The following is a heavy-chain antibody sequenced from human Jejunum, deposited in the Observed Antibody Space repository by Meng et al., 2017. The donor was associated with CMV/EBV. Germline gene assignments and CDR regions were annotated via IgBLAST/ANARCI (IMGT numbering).Heavy chain of an antibody. V-gene: IGHV2-5*01. CDR1: GFPLSTGGAA. J-gene: IGHJ4*02. CDR2: IYWNDDK. CDR3: AHVTWNNGGFDY. Sequence: FSGFPLSTGGAAVGWVRQAPGEALEWLALIYWNDDKRFSPSLKNTLTITKDSSKNQVVLTMTNVDSVDTGTYFCAHVTWNNGGFDYWGQGTVVTVSS. D-gene: IGHD1/OR15-1a*01.